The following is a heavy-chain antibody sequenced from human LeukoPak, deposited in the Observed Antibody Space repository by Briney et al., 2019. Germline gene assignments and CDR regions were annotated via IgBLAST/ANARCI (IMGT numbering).Heavy chain of an antibody. CDR1: GGSISSSSYY. D-gene: IGHD3-3*01. J-gene: IGHJ6*03. V-gene: IGHV4-39*01. CDR2: IYYSGST. Sequence: PSETLSLTCTVSGGSISSSSYYWGWIRQPPGKGLEWIGSIYYSGSTYYNPSLKSRVTISVDTSKNQFSLKLSSVTAADTAVYYCARHAPFGIFGVVSGSDYYYMDVWGKGTTVTVSS. CDR3: ARHAPFGIFGVVSGSDYYYMDV.